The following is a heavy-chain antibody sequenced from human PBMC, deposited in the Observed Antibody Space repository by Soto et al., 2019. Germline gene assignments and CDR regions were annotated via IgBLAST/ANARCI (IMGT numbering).Heavy chain of an antibody. D-gene: IGHD3-16*02. CDR3: ARGRERLHLGELSLSGDY. CDR2: ISSSSSTI. CDR1: GFTFSSYS. J-gene: IGHJ4*02. V-gene: IGHV3-48*01. Sequence: EVQLVESGGGLVQPGGSLRLSCAASGFTFSSYSMNWVRQAPGKGLEWVSYISSSSSTIYYADSVKGRFTISRDNAKNSLYLQMNSLRAEDTAVYYCARGRERLHLGELSLSGDYWGQGTLVTVSS.